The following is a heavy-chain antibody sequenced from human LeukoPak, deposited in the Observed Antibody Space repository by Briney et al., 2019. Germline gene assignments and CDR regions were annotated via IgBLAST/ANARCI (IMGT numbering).Heavy chain of an antibody. CDR1: GYTFTGNN. Sequence: GASVKVSRKASGYTFTGNNMHWVRQAPGQGLGWMGRINPNSGGTNYAQKLQGRVTMTRDTPISTAYMELSRLRSDDTAVYYCARDRGSGSYEFDPWGQGTLVTVSS. D-gene: IGHD1-26*01. CDR2: INPNSGGT. V-gene: IGHV1-2*06. J-gene: IGHJ5*02. CDR3: ARDRGSGSYEFDP.